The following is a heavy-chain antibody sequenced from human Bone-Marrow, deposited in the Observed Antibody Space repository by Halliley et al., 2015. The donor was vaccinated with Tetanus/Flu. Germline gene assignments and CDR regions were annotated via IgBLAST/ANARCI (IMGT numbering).Heavy chain of an antibody. V-gene: IGHV3-11*01. Sequence: SLRLSCAASGFSFSDYYVSWVRQAPGKGLEWISDISSSGGTKHYVESVKGRFTISRDNAKKSLFLEMTSLRAEDTAIYYCARHGGDYFDSRGYTVDAFDIWGQGTLVTVSS. CDR3: ARHGGDYFDSRGYTVDAFDI. CDR1: GFSFSDYY. D-gene: IGHD3-22*01. J-gene: IGHJ3*02. CDR2: ISSSGGTK.